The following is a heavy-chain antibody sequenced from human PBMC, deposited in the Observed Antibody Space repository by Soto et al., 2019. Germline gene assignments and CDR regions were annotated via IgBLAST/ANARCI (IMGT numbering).Heavy chain of an antibody. D-gene: IGHD3-10*02. V-gene: IGHV1-69*13. CDR1: GDTFSSYA. CDR3: ARDPLSSFAMDV. J-gene: IGHJ6*02. Sequence: SVKVSCKASGDTFSSYAISWVRQAPGKGLEWMGKIIPTFGRTNYAQKFQGRLTISADDSTSTAHMELTSLESDDTAVYYCARDPLSSFAMDVWGQGTTVTVSS. CDR2: IIPTFGRT.